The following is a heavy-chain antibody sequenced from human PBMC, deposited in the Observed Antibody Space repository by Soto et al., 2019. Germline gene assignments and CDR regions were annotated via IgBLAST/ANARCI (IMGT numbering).Heavy chain of an antibody. CDR2: IKWDASEK. CDR1: GFTFGSYW. CDR3: ARDSGNGSGTSVNHYLDY. V-gene: IGHV3-7*01. J-gene: IGHJ4*01. Sequence: EVQLEESGGGLVQPGGSLRLSCAASGFTFGSYWMSWVRQAPGKGLEWLATIKWDASEKKYVDSVKGRFTMSRDNAKNPLYLPMDSLRAEDTAVYYCARDSGNGSGTSVNHYLDYWGHGTLVTVSS. D-gene: IGHD3-10*01.